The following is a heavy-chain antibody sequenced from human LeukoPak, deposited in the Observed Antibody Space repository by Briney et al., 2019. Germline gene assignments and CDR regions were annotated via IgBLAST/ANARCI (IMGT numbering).Heavy chain of an antibody. J-gene: IGHJ4*02. V-gene: IGHV1-8*03. Sequence: ASVKVSCKASGYTFGTYDINWVRQATGQGLEWRGWTNPNTGNTGYAQKFQGRVTISSNSAITTAYLELSSLRSEDTAVYFCARVLGGGNSIHFDYWGQGTLVTVPS. CDR1: GYTFGTYD. D-gene: IGHD4-23*01. CDR3: ARVLGGGNSIHFDY. CDR2: TNPNTGNT.